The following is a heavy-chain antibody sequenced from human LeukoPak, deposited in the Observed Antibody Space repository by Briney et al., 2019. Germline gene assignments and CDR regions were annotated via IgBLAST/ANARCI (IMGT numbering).Heavy chain of an antibody. CDR2: INPSGGST. Sequence: ASVKVSCKASGYTFTSYYMHWVRQAPGQGLEWMGIINPSGGSTSYAQKFQGRVTMTRDMSTSTAYMELSSLRSEDTAVYYCAMGKVEMATITGSWGQGTLVTVSS. J-gene: IGHJ4*02. CDR3: AMGKVEMATITGS. V-gene: IGHV1-46*03. CDR1: GYTFTSYY. D-gene: IGHD5-24*01.